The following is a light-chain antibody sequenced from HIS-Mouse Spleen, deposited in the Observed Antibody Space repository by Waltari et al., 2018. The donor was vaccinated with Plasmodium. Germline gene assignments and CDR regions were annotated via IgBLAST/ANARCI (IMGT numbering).Light chain of an antibody. CDR3: QQYNNWPRGT. CDR1: QSVLYSSNKKNY. V-gene: IGKV4-1*01. J-gene: IGKJ1*01. CDR2: WAS. Sequence: DIVITQSPDSLAVSLGERANHHCKSSQSVLYSSNKKNYLAWYQQKPGQPTKLLIYWASTREAGVPDRFSGSGSGTDFTLTISSLQAEDVAVYYCQQYNNWPRGTFGQGTKVEIK.